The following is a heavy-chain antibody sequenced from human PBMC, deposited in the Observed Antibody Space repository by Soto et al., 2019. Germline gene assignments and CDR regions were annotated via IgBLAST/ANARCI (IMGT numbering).Heavy chain of an antibody. CDR2: IYPGDSDT. J-gene: IGHJ5*02. D-gene: IGHD2-15*01. V-gene: IGHV5-51*01. CDR3: ARVFNCSGGSCYSWFDP. CDR1: GYSFTSYW. Sequence: GESLKISCKGSGYSFTSYWIGWVRQMPGKGLEWMGLIYPGDSDTRYSPSFQGQVTISADKSISTAYLQWSSLKASDTAMYYCARVFNCSGGSCYSWFDPWGQGTLVTVSS.